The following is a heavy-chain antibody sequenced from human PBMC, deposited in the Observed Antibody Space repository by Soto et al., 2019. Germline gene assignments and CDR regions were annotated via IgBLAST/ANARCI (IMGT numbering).Heavy chain of an antibody. Sequence: SETLSLTCTVSGGSISSYYWSWIRQPPGKGLEWIGYIYYSGSTNYNPSLKSRVTISVDTSKNQFSLKLSSVTAADTAVYYCARVQVAVAGYFDYWGQGTLVTVSS. D-gene: IGHD6-19*01. CDR1: GGSISSYY. J-gene: IGHJ4*02. V-gene: IGHV4-59*01. CDR2: IYYSGST. CDR3: ARVQVAVAGYFDY.